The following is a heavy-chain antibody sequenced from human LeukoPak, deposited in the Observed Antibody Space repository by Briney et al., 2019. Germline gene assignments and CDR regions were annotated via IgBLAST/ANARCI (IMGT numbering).Heavy chain of an antibody. CDR1: GFTFSNYA. D-gene: IGHD3-10*01. Sequence: GRSLRLSCAASGFTFSNYAMHWVRQAPGKGLEWVAVILHDGSNKYHADSVKGRFTTSRDNSKKTLYLQMNNLTSEDTAVYYCAKDRYGSGSNWFDPWGQGTLVTVSS. J-gene: IGHJ5*02. CDR2: ILHDGSNK. V-gene: IGHV3-30*18. CDR3: AKDRYGSGSNWFDP.